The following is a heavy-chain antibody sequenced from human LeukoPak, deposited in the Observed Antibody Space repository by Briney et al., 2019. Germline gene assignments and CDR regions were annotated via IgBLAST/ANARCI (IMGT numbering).Heavy chain of an antibody. CDR3: ARRYSSGWSRDY. Sequence: PSGTLSLTCAVSGGSISSSNWWSWVRQPPGKGLEWIGEIYHSGSTNYNPSLKSRVTMSVDTSKNQFSLKLSSVTAADTAVYYCARRYSSGWSRDYWGQGTLVTVSS. V-gene: IGHV4-4*02. CDR2: IYHSGST. D-gene: IGHD6-19*01. CDR1: GGSISSSNW. J-gene: IGHJ4*02.